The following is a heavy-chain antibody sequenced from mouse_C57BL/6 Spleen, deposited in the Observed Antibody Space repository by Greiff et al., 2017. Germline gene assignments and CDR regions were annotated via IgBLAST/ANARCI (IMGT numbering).Heavy chain of an antibody. V-gene: IGHV1-61*01. CDR3: TRGDYSNYPYYLDY. CDR1: GYTFTSYW. J-gene: IGHJ2*01. D-gene: IGHD2-5*01. CDR2: IYPSDSAT. Sequence: QVQLQQPGAELVRPGSSVKLSCKASGYTFTSYWMDWVKQRPGQGLEWIGNIYPSDSATHYNQKFKDKATLTVDKSSSTANMQLSSLTSEDSAVYYCTRGDYSNYPYYLDYWGQGTTLTVSS.